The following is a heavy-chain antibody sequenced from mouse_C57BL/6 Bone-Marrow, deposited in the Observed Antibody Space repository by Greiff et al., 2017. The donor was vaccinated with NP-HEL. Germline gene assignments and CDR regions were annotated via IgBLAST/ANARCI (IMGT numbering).Heavy chain of an antibody. CDR2: INPSTGGT. V-gene: IGHV1-42*01. CDR3: ATMVTTTSYAMDY. Sequence: EVKLVESGPELVKPGASVKISCKASGYSFTGYYMNWVKQSPEKSLEWIGEINPSTGGTTYNQKFKAKATLTVDKSSSTAYMQLKSLTSEDSAVYYCATMVTTTSYAMDYWGQGTSVTVSS. J-gene: IGHJ4*01. CDR1: GYSFTGYY. D-gene: IGHD2-2*01.